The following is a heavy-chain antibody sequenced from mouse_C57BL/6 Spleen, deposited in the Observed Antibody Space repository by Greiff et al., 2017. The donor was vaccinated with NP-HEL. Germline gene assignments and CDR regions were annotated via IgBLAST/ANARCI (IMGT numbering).Heavy chain of an antibody. D-gene: IGHD1-1*01. CDR3: ASPLRGYAMDY. CDR1: GFTFSSYG. Sequence: EVQLVESGGDLVKPGGSLKLSCAASGFTFSSYGMSWVRQTPDKRLEWVATISSGGSYTYYPASVKGRFTISRDNAKNTLYLQMSSLKSEDTAMYYCASPLRGYAMDYWGQGTSVTVSS. J-gene: IGHJ4*01. V-gene: IGHV5-6*01. CDR2: ISSGGSYT.